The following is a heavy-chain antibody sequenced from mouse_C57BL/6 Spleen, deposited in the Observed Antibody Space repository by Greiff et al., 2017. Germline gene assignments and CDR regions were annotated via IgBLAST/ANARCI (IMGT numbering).Heavy chain of an antibody. D-gene: IGHD2-3*01. CDR2: IWSDGST. Sequence: QVQLKESGPGLVAPSQSLSITCTVSGFSLTSYGVHWVRQPPGKGLEWLVVIWSDGSTTYNSALKSRLSISKYNSKSQVFLKMNSLQTDDTAMYYCARHDGYSGYYAMDYWGQGTSGTVSS. J-gene: IGHJ4*01. V-gene: IGHV2-6-1*01. CDR3: ARHDGYSGYYAMDY. CDR1: GFSLTSYG.